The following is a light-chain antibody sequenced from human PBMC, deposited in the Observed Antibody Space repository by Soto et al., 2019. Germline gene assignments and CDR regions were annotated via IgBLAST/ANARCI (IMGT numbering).Light chain of an antibody. CDR3: QHYGDSPS. CDR1: QRVPTKY. Sequence: IVLTQSPGPLSLSSGERATLSCRASQRVPTKYLAWFQQKPGQAPRLLMNDVSTRVTGFPDRFSGSGSETDFTLTISRLEPEDFAVYYCQHYGDSPSFGGGTKVDIK. CDR2: DVS. J-gene: IGKJ4*01. V-gene: IGKV3-20*01.